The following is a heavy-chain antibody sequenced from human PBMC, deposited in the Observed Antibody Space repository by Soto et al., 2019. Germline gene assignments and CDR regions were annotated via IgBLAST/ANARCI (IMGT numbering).Heavy chain of an antibody. Sequence: EVQLVESGGGLVKPGGSLRLSCAASGFTFSSYSMNWVRQAPGKGLEWVSSISSSSSYIYYADSVKGRFTISRDNAKNSLYLQMNSLRAEDTAVYYCARGRSRGSGSHHEDYWGQGTLVTVSS. V-gene: IGHV3-21*01. J-gene: IGHJ4*02. CDR3: ARGRSRGSGSHHEDY. CDR1: GFTFSSYS. D-gene: IGHD3-10*01. CDR2: ISSSSSYI.